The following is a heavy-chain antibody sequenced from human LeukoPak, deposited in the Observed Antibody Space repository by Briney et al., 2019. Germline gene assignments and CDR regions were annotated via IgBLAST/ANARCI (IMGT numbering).Heavy chain of an antibody. CDR1: GFTFSSYG. V-gene: IGHV3-23*01. D-gene: IGHD1-14*01. J-gene: IGHJ4*02. Sequence: PGGSLRLSCAASGFTFSSYGMSWVRQAPGKGLEWVSGISGSGGDTFYADSVKGRFTISRDNSKNTLYLHINSLRAEDTAVYYCVKDNPLDYWGQGTLVIVSS. CDR2: ISGSGGDT. CDR3: VKDNPLDY.